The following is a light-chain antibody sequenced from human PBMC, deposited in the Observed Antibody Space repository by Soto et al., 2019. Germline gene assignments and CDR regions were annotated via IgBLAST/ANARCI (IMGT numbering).Light chain of an antibody. CDR2: AAS. V-gene: IGKV1-9*01. Sequence: DIQLTQSPSFLSASVGDRVTLTCRASQGISSYLAWYQQKPGKAPKLLIYAASTLQSGVPSRFSGSGSGTEFTLTISSLQPEYFATYYCQQLNSYPWTFGQGTKVDI. CDR3: QQLNSYPWT. J-gene: IGKJ1*01. CDR1: QGISSY.